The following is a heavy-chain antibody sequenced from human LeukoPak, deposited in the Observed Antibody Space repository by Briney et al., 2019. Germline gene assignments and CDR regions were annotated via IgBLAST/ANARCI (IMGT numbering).Heavy chain of an antibody. CDR1: GYTFTSYG. D-gene: IGHD3-10*01. J-gene: IGHJ5*02. Sequence: ASVKVSCKASGYTFTSYGIGWVRQAPGQGLEWMGWISANNGNTNYAQKFQGRVTMTTDTSTSTVYMELRSLTSGDTAVYYCARVVARGVNWFDPWGQGTLVTVSS. V-gene: IGHV1-18*04. CDR2: ISANNGNT. CDR3: ARVVARGVNWFDP.